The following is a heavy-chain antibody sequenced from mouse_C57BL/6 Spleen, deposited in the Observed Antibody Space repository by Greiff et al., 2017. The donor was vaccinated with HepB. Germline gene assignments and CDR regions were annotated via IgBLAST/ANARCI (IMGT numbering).Heavy chain of an antibody. D-gene: IGHD2-4*01. J-gene: IGHJ4*01. CDR2: IDPSDSET. CDR3: ARGDYDDGYAMDY. CDR1: GYTFTSYW. Sequence: QVQLKQPGAELVRPGSSVKLSCKASGYTFTSYWMHWVKQRPIQGLEWIGNIDPSDSETHYNQKFKDKATLTVDKSSSTAYMQLSSLTSEDSAVYYCARGDYDDGYAMDYWGQGTSVTVSS. V-gene: IGHV1-52*01.